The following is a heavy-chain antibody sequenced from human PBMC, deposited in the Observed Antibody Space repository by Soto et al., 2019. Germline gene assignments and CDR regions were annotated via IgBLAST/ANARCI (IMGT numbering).Heavy chain of an antibody. CDR2: ISAYNGNT. CDR3: ARDTVKYFYDSSGYPRLDY. J-gene: IGHJ4*02. V-gene: IGHV1-18*01. Sequence: ASLKVSCNASGYTFTSYGISWVLQAPGQGLEWMGWISAYNGNTNYAQKLQGRVTMTTDTSTSTAYMELRSLRSDDTAVYYCARDTVKYFYDSSGYPRLDYWGQGTLFTVSS. D-gene: IGHD3-22*01. CDR1: GYTFTSYG.